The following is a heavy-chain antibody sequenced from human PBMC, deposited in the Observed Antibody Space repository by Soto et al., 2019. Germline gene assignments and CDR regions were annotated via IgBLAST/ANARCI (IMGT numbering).Heavy chain of an antibody. Sequence: QVQLVQSGPEVKKPGASVKVSCKASGYSFTSYGVSWVRQAPGQGLEWMGWISAHTGSSEYAQRFQGRVTMTTDRSTSTAYMELRSLRSDDTAVYYCARAFFYQGSDSRGYSFDAFDFWGPGTLVTVSS. CDR2: ISAHTGSS. CDR1: GYSFTSYG. CDR3: ARAFFYQGSDSRGYSFDAFDF. D-gene: IGHD3-22*01. V-gene: IGHV1-18*04. J-gene: IGHJ3*01.